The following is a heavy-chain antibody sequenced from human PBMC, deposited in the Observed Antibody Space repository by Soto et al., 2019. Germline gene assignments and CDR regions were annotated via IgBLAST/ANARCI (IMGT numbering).Heavy chain of an antibody. Sequence: SETLSLTCTVSGGSVSSCSYYWSWIRQPPGKGLEWIGYIYYSGSTNYNPTLKSRVPISVDTSKDQSSLKLSSVTAADVAVYYCARDRQEYSYGYYYYYGMDVWGQGTTVTVSS. CDR3: ARDRQEYSYGYYYYYGMDV. J-gene: IGHJ6*02. CDR2: IYYSGST. CDR1: GGSVSSCSYY. D-gene: IGHD5-18*01. V-gene: IGHV4-61*01.